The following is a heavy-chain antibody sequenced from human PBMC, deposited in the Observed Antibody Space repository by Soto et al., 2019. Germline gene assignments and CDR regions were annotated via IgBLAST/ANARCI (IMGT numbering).Heavy chain of an antibody. D-gene: IGHD4-17*01. J-gene: IGHJ4*02. Sequence: QVPLVESGGGVVQPGRSLRLSCAASGFTFSSYAMHWVRQAPGKGLEWVAVISYDGSIKYYADSVKGRFTISRDNSKNTLYLQMNSLRAEDTAVYYCARADYGGDYFDYWGQGTLVTVSS. CDR1: GFTFSSYA. V-gene: IGHV3-30-3*01. CDR2: ISYDGSIK. CDR3: ARADYGGDYFDY.